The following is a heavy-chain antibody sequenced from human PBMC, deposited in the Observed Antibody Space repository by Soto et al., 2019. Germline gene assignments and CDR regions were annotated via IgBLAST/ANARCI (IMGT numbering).Heavy chain of an antibody. V-gene: IGHV3-30*18. Sequence: QVQLVESGGGVVQPGRSLRLSCAASGLTFNSYGMHWVRQAPGKGLEWVAVISHVGSNKYYADSVKGRFTISRDNSKDTLYLQMNSLRGEDTAVYYCAKDGKGLAFYFDYWGRGTLVTVSS. CDR1: GLTFNSYG. CDR2: ISHVGSNK. J-gene: IGHJ4*02. D-gene: IGHD6-19*01. CDR3: AKDGKGLAFYFDY.